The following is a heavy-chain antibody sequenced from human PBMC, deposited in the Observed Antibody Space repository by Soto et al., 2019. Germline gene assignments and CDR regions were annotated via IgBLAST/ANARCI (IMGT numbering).Heavy chain of an antibody. D-gene: IGHD2-15*01. CDR2: ISYDGRNN. CDR1: GFTFRSHA. J-gene: IGHJ4*02. Sequence: GGSLRLSCTASGFTFRSHAMHWVRQAPGKGLEWVAVISYDGRNNYYADSVKGRFTISRDNSKNTLYLQGNSLTTEDTAVYYCARDRAGDILAISLAATPYFDSWGQGTLVTVSS. V-gene: IGHV3-30*01. CDR3: ARDRAGDILAISLAATPYFDS.